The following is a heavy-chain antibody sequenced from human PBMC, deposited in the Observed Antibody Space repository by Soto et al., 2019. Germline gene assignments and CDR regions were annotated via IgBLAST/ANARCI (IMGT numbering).Heavy chain of an antibody. CDR2: INSDGSST. V-gene: IGHV3-74*01. D-gene: IGHD3-3*01. J-gene: IGHJ4*02. CDR3: AREWSGYDFWSGYYIGPSFDY. CDR1: GFTFSSYW. Sequence: GGSLRLSCAASGFTFSSYWMHWVRQAPGKGLVWVSRINSDGSSTSYADSVKGRFTISRDNAKNTLYLQMNSLRAEDTAVYYCAREWSGYDFWSGYYIGPSFDYWGQGT.